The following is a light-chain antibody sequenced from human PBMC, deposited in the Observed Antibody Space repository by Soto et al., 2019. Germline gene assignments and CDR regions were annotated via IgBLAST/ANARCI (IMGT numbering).Light chain of an antibody. Sequence: DLVMTQTPLSLSVTPGQPASISCKSSQSLLLSNGRTYLYWYLQKPGQPPQLLIYEVSNRFSGVTDRFSGGASGTDFALKISRVEAEDVGVYYCLQSIHLPITFGQGTRLEIK. J-gene: IGKJ5*01. CDR1: QSLLLSNGRTY. V-gene: IGKV2D-29*01. CDR3: LQSIHLPIT. CDR2: EVS.